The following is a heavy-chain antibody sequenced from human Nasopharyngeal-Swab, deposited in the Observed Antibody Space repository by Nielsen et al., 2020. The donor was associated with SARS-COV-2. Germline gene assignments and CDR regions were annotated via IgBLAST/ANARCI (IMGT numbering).Heavy chain of an antibody. V-gene: IGHV3-30*03. CDR1: GFTFSSYG. CDR2: ISYDGSNK. D-gene: IGHD3-10*01. CDR3: GAYYYGSGTDFDY. Sequence: GESLKISCAASGFTFSSYGMHWVRQAPGKGLEWVAVISYDGSNKYYADSVKGRFTISRDNSKNTLYLQMNSLRAEDTAVYYCGAYYYGSGTDFDYWGQGTLVTVSS. J-gene: IGHJ4*02.